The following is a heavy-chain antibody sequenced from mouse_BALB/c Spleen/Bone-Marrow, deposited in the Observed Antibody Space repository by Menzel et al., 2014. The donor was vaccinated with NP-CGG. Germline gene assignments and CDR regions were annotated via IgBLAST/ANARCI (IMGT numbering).Heavy chain of an antibody. D-gene: IGHD1-1*01. CDR1: GYSFAGYT. CDR3: AREGYGSSYGFAY. J-gene: IGHJ3*01. V-gene: IGHV1-31*01. Sequence: DVQLQESGPELGKPGASMKISCKASGYSFAGYTLNWVKQSHGKNLGWIGLINPYNGGSSYNQKFKGKATLTVDKSSSTAYMELLSLTSEDSAVYYCAREGYGSSYGFAYWGQGTLVTVSA. CDR2: INPYNGGS.